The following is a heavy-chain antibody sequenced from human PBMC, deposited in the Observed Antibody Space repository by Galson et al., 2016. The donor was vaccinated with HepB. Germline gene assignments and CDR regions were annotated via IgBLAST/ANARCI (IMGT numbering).Heavy chain of an antibody. D-gene: IGHD6-19*01. J-gene: IGHJ5*02. CDR1: GGSVSSSSYH. Sequence: ETLSLTCTVSGGSVSSSSYHWSWIRQPPGKGLEWIGYVYYSGSTKNNPSLKSRVAISVDTSKNQFSLKLTSVTAADTAVYYCARVLGVAVTGAGYWFDPWGQGTLVTVSS. V-gene: IGHV4-61*01. CDR2: VYYSGST. CDR3: ARVLGVAVTGAGYWFDP.